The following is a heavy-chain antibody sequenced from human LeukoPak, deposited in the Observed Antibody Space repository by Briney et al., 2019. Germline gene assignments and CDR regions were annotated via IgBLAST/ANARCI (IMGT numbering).Heavy chain of an antibody. D-gene: IGHD3-10*01. Sequence: GTSVKVSCKASGFTFTSSGMQWVRQARGQRLEWIGWIVVGGGNTNYAQKFQERVTITSDMSTSTAYMELSSLRSEDTAVYYCAAVWGSGSWDNWGQGTLVTVSS. CDR2: IVVGGGNT. V-gene: IGHV1-58*02. CDR3: AAVWGSGSWDN. J-gene: IGHJ4*02. CDR1: GFTFTSSG.